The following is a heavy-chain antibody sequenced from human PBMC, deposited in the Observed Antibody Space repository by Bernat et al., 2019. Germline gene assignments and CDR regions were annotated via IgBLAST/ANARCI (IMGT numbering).Heavy chain of an antibody. CDR3: ARDYYDSSGYYWGYYYYGMDV. Sequence: EVQLLESGGGLVQPGGSLRLSCAASGFTFSSDAMSWVRQPPGKGLEWVSAISGRGGTTYYADSVKGRFTISRDNSKNTLYLQMNSLRAEDTAVYYCARDYYDSSGYYWGYYYYGMDVWGQGTTVTVSS. CDR2: ISGRGGTT. V-gene: IGHV3-23*01. CDR1: GFTFSSDA. D-gene: IGHD3-22*01. J-gene: IGHJ6*02.